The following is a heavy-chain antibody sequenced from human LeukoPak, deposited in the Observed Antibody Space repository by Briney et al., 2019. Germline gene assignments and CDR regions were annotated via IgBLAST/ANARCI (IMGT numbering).Heavy chain of an antibody. CDR3: TRALGIAVAGHFDY. J-gene: IGHJ4*02. CDR2: IYSGGGT. Sequence: PGGSLRLSCAASGFTVSNTYMSWVRQAPGKGLEWVSLIYSGGGTYSADSVKGRFTISRDISKNTLYLQMNSLRAEDTAVYYCTRALGIAVAGHFDYWGQGTLVTVSS. D-gene: IGHD6-19*01. CDR1: GFTVSNTY. V-gene: IGHV3-53*01.